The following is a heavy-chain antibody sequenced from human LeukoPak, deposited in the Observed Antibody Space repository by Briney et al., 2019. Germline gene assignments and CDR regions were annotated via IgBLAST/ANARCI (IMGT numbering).Heavy chain of an antibody. CDR2: FIGIGGRT. Sequence: GGSLRLSCAASGFTPSSYAMTSVRQAPGEGLEWVSIFIGIGGRTSSAESARGRFTTSTDNSQNTLYLQMNSLRAEDTALYYCAKPYSGTILTGWFDPWGQGTLVTVSS. D-gene: IGHD3-9*01. CDR1: GFTPSSYA. CDR3: AKPYSGTILTGWFDP. J-gene: IGHJ5*02. V-gene: IGHV3-23*01.